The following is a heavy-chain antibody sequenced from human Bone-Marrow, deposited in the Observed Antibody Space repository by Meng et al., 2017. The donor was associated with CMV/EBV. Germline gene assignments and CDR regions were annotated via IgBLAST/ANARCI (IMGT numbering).Heavy chain of an antibody. V-gene: IGHV3-30*02. CDR3: AKDHSPSTNYDFWSGYYRDNWSDP. CDR2: IRNDGSNK. D-gene: IGHD3-3*01. J-gene: IGHJ5*02. Sequence: GESLKISCAASGFTFSSYEMNWVRQAPGKGLEWVAFIRNDGSNKYADSVKGRFTISRANSKNTLYLQMNRLRTEDTAVYYCAKDHSPSTNYDFWSGYYRDNWSDPWGQGTLVTVSS. CDR1: GFTFSSYE.